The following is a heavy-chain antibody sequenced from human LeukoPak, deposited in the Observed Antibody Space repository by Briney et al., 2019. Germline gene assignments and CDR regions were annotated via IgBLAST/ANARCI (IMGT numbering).Heavy chain of an antibody. CDR2: IYSGGST. J-gene: IGHJ6*02. CDR1: GFTVSSNY. V-gene: IGHV3-53*01. Sequence: GGSLRLSCAASGFTVSSNYMSWVRQAPGKGVEWVSVIYSGGSTYYADSVKGRFTISRDNSKNTLYLQMNILGAEDTAVYYCARDLRGMDVWGQGTTVTVSS. CDR3: ARDLRGMDV.